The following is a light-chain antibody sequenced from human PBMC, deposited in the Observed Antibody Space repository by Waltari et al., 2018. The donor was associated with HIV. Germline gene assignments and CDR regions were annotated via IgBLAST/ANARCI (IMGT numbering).Light chain of an antibody. J-gene: IGKJ2*01. CDR1: QTIFYKSNNKNY. V-gene: IGKV4-1*01. CDR3: QQFYRTPYT. CDR2: WAS. Sequence: DIVMTQSPESLAVSLGERATINCKSSQTIFYKSNNKNYLAWYQRKPGQSPKLLVSWASNREVGVPDRFSCSWAATDFTLTISSLQAEDVAVYYCQQFYRTPYTFGQGTRLEFK.